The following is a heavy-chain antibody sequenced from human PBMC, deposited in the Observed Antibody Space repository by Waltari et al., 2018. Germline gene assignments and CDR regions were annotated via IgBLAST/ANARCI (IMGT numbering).Heavy chain of an antibody. CDR1: GFTFSGYN. Sequence: QMQLVESGGGVVQPGGSLRLSCAASGFTFSGYNMYWVRQAPGKGLDWVTLISNDGSSIHYADSVKARFFISRDNSKNALYLQLNSLRTDDTAVYYCARGDYGMDVWGQGTTVTVSS. V-gene: IGHV3-30*04. J-gene: IGHJ6*02. CDR2: ISNDGSSI. CDR3: ARGDYGMDV.